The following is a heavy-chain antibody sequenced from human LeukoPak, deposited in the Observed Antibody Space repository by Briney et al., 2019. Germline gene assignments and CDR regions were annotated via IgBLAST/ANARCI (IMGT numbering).Heavy chain of an antibody. V-gene: IGHV1-18*01. J-gene: IGHJ4*02. CDR2: ISAYNGNT. CDR3: ARDTTIFGVVTCDY. Sequence: ASVKVSCKASGGTFSSYGISWVRQAPGQGLEWMGWISAYNGNTNYAQKLQGRATMTTDTSTSTAYMELRSPRSDDTAVYYCARDTTIFGVVTCDYWGQGTLVTVSS. CDR1: GGTFSSYG. D-gene: IGHD3-3*01.